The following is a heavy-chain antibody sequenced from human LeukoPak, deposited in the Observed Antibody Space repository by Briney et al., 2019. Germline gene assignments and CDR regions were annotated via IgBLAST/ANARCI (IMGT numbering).Heavy chain of an antibody. D-gene: IGHD1-26*01. V-gene: IGHV4-34*01. CDR3: ARDREGSWFDP. CDR2: INHSGST. Sequence: SETLSLTCAVYGGSFSGYYWSWIRQPPGKGLEWIGEINHSGSTNYNPSLKSRVTISVDTSKNQFSLKLSSVTAADTAVYYCARDREGSWFDPWGQGTLVTVSS. CDR1: GGSFSGYY. J-gene: IGHJ5*02.